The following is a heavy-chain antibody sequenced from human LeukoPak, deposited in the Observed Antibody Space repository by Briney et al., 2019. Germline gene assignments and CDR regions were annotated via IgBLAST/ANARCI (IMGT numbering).Heavy chain of an antibody. CDR2: INPNSGGT. D-gene: IGHD2-2*01. CDR1: GYTFTGYY. CDR3: AREGGGYYASDY. J-gene: IGHJ4*02. Sequence: ASVKVSCKASGYTFTGYYMHWERQAPGQGLEWMGWINPNSGGTNYAQKFQGRVTMTRNTSISTAYMELSRLRSDDTAVYYCAREGGGYYASDYWGQGTLVTVSS. V-gene: IGHV1-2*02.